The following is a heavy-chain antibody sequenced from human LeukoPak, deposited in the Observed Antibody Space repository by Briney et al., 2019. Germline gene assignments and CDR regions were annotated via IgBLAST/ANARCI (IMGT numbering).Heavy chain of an antibody. CDR1: GFTFSSYA. J-gene: IGHJ4*02. D-gene: IGHD5-12*01. CDR3: ARDQLAYSGYDTLFDY. V-gene: IGHV3-23*01. CDR2: ISGSGGST. Sequence: GGSLRLSCAASGFTFSSYAMSWVRQAPGKGLEWVSAISGSGGSTYYADSVKGRFTISRDNSKNTLYLQLNSLRPEDTAVYYCARDQLAYSGYDTLFDYWGQGTLVTVSS.